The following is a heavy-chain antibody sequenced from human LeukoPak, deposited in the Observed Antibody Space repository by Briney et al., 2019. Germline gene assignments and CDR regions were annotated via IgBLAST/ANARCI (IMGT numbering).Heavy chain of an antibody. J-gene: IGHJ4*02. D-gene: IGHD7-27*01. CDR1: GYSISSGYY. CDR2: IYHSGST. CDR3: ARDSGPYYFDY. V-gene: IGHV4-38-2*02. Sequence: PSETLSLTCTVSGYSISSGYYWGWIRQPPWKGLEWIGSIYHSGSTYYNPSLKSRVTISVDTSKNQFSLKLSSVTAADTAVYYCARDSGPYYFDYWGQGTLVTVSS.